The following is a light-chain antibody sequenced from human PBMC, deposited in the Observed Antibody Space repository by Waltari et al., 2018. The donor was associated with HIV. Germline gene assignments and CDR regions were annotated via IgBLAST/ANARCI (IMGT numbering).Light chain of an antibody. J-gene: IGLJ3*02. CDR1: SSEVGGYVS. CDR2: EVI. CDR3: CSYAGTYTYVL. Sequence: QSALTQPRSVSGSPGQSVTISCTGTSSEVGGYVSVSWYLQNPGKVPKLIIYEVIKRPSGVPDRFSGSKSGNTSSLTISGLQTEDEADYFCCSYAGTYTYVLFGGGTKLTVL. V-gene: IGLV2-11*01.